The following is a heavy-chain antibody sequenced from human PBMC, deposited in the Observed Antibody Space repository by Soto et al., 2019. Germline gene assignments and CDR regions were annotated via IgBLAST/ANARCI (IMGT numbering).Heavy chain of an antibody. CDR2: IRAYNGNT. CDR1: GYRLTSSG. D-gene: IGHD2-21*01. J-gene: IGHJ6*02. V-gene: IGHV1-18*04. CDR3: ATDPYCGSAPGCSALDA. Sequence: QVHLVQSGGEVKKPGASVKVSCKASGYRLTSSGFSWVRQAPGQGLEWLGWIRAYNGNTLYAQKFNGRVTMTTDTSTSTAYMELGSLRSDDTAVYYCATDPYCGSAPGCSALDAWGQGTTVTVSS.